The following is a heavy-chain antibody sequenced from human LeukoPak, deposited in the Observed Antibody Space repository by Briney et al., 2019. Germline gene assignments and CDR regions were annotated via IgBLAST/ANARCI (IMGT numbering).Heavy chain of an antibody. CDR2: ISYDGSNK. CDR1: GFTFSSYW. Sequence: PGGSLRLSCAASGFTFSSYWMSWVRQAPGKGLEWVAVISYDGSNKYYADSVKGRFTISRDNSKNTLYLQMNSLRAEDTAVYYCASRWLVRQQNAFDIWGQGTMVTVSS. CDR3: ASRWLVRQQNAFDI. J-gene: IGHJ3*02. V-gene: IGHV3-30-3*01. D-gene: IGHD6-19*01.